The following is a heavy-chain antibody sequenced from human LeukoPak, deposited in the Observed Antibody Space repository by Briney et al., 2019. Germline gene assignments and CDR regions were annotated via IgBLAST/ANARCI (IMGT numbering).Heavy chain of an antibody. J-gene: IGHJ4*02. CDR1: GFTFSSFG. CDR2: MSGNGGST. CDR3: AKSWCETICYGIYD. D-gene: IGHD2-2*01. Sequence: PGGTLRLSCAASGFTFSSFGMSWVRQAPGKGLEWVSVMSGNGGSTYYAESVKGRFTISRDNSKNTLYLQMNSLRADDTAVYYCAKSWCETICYGIYDWGQGTLVTVS. V-gene: IGHV3-23*01.